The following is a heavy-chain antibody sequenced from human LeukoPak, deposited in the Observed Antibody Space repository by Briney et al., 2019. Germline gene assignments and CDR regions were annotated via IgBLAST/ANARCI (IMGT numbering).Heavy chain of an antibody. CDR1: GGSVSSATYY. CDR3: ARPRYDFWSGPNAFDI. CDR2: VYYSGTT. J-gene: IGHJ3*02. Sequence: PSETLSLTCTVSGGSVSSATYYWSWIRQPPGKGLEWIGYVYYSGTTNYNPSLKSRVTISVDTSKNLFSLKLSSVTAADTAVYYCARPRYDFWSGPNAFDIWGQGTMVTVSS. V-gene: IGHV4-61*01. D-gene: IGHD3-3*01.